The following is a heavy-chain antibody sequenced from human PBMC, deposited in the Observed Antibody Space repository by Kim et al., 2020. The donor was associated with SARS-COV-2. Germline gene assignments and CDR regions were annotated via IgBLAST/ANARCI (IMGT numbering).Heavy chain of an antibody. CDR2: ITGDDDNT. CDR3: AKGVWLGS. Sequence: GGSLRLSCAASGFSFGTFAMSWVRQAPGKGLEWVSVITGDDDNTYYADSVKGRFTISRDSARNTLYLQMNSLRSDDTAIYYCAKGVWLGSWGPGTRVSVS. V-gene: IGHV3-23*01. CDR1: GFSFGTFA. J-gene: IGHJ5*02. D-gene: IGHD5-12*01.